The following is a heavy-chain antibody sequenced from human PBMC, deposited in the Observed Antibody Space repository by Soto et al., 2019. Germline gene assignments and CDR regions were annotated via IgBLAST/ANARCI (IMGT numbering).Heavy chain of an antibody. CDR1: GFTFSSYA. J-gene: IGHJ4*02. CDR3: ANGGLAAIPFDY. V-gene: IGHV3-23*01. Sequence: PGGSLRLSCAASGFTFSSYAMSWVRQAPGKGPEWVSGISGSGVSTHYAESVKGRFTISRDNSKNTLYLQMNSLRAEDTAVYYCANGGLAAIPFDYWGRGTLVTVSS. CDR2: ISGSGVST. D-gene: IGHD2-15*01.